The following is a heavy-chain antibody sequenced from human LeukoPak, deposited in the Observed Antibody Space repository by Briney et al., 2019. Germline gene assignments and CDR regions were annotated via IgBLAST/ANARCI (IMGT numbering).Heavy chain of an antibody. J-gene: IGHJ6*03. V-gene: IGHV3-21*01. CDR2: ISGSSNYI. CDR1: GFTFSDYT. Sequence: GGSLRLSCAASGFTFSDYTMNWVRLAPGKGLEWVSSISGSSNYIYYADSVKGRFTISRGNAQNSLFLQMNSLRAEDTAVYYCARVSITGYYYYMDVWGKGTTVTVSS. D-gene: IGHD5-24*01. CDR3: ARVSITGYYYYMDV.